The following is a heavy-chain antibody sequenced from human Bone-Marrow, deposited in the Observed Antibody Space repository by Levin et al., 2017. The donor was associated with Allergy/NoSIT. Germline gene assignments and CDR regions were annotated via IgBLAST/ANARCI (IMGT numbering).Heavy chain of an antibody. Sequence: KTSETLSLTCTVSGGSISSSSYYWGWIRQPPGKGLEWIASMHFGGSTYYNPSLKSRVTISVDTSKNQFSLRLSSLTAADTAVYYCARLRDGSGGYSDYWGQGTLVTVSS. V-gene: IGHV4-39*01. CDR3: ARLRDGSGGYSDY. CDR1: GGSISSSSYY. CDR2: MHFGGST. D-gene: IGHD3-10*01. J-gene: IGHJ4*02.